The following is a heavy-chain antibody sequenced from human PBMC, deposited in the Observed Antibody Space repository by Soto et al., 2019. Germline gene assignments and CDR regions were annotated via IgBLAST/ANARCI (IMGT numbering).Heavy chain of an antibody. Sequence: SETLSLTCTVSGGSISSGGYYWSWIRQFPGKGLEWIGYISSIGSTYYNPSLGSRLSMSVDTSKDQFSLRLTSVTAADTAVYYCARHNPASTVFGIVISLRYWGHGTLVTISS. CDR2: ISSIGST. J-gene: IGHJ4*01. D-gene: IGHD3-3*01. CDR3: ARHNPASTVFGIVISLRY. V-gene: IGHV4-31*03. CDR1: GGSISSGGYY.